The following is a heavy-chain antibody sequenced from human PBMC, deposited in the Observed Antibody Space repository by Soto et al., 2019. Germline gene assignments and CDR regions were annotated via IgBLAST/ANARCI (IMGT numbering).Heavy chain of an antibody. CDR3: ARDRGITMVRGSYYMDV. CDR1: GFTFSSYS. CDR2: ISSSSSYI. D-gene: IGHD3-10*01. V-gene: IGHV3-21*01. J-gene: IGHJ6*03. Sequence: EVQLVESGGGLVKPGGSLRLSCAASGFTFSSYSMNWVRQAPGKGLEWVSSISSSSSYIYYADSVKGRFTISRDNAKKALYLQMNSLRAEDTAVYYCARDRGITMVRGSYYMDVWGKGTTVTVSS.